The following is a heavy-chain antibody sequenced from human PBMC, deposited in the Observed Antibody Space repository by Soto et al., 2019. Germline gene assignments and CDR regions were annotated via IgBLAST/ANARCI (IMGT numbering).Heavy chain of an antibody. V-gene: IGHV3-23*01. CDR3: AKYSSGWYHPFDY. D-gene: IGHD6-19*01. CDR1: GFTFSSYA. CDR2: ISGSGGST. Sequence: GGSLRLSCAASGFTFSSYAMSWVRQAPGKGLEWVSAISGSGGSTYYADSVKGRFTISRDNSKNTLCLQMNSLRAEDTAVYYCAKYSSGWYHPFDYWGQGTLVTVSS. J-gene: IGHJ4*02.